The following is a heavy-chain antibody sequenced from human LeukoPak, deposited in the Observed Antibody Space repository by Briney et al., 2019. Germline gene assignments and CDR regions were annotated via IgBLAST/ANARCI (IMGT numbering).Heavy chain of an antibody. CDR2: MIYDGSEK. Sequence: QSGGSLSLSCEASGXTLSSYVMHWVRQAPGKGLEWVAVMIYDGSEKYYADSVKGRFTISGDNSKNTLYLQMNSLRAEDAAVYYCARELQRTYGMDVWGQGTTVTVSS. CDR1: GXTLSSYV. V-gene: IGHV3-33*01. CDR3: ARELQRTYGMDV. J-gene: IGHJ6*02. D-gene: IGHD5-24*01.